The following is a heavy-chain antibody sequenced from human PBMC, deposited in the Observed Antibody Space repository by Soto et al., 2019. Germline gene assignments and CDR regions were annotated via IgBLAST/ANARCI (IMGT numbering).Heavy chain of an antibody. CDR2: ISYDGSNK. J-gene: IGHJ4*02. V-gene: IGHV3-30-3*01. D-gene: IGHD2-15*01. CDR3: ARGDIGWDY. Sequence: QVQLVESGGGVVQPGRSLRLSCAASGFTFSSYAMHWVRQAPGKGLEWVAVISYDGSNKYYADSVKGRFTISRDNPKNTLDLQMNSLEAEDTAVYYCARGDIGWDYWGQGTLVTVSS. CDR1: GFTFSSYA.